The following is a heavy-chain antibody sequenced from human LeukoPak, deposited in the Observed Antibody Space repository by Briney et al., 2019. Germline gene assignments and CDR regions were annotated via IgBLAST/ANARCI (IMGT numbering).Heavy chain of an antibody. V-gene: IGHV4-39*07. CDR1: GGSISSSSYY. J-gene: IGHJ4*02. CDR3: ARLGMGPYYDILTGYPPLDY. Sequence: SETLSLTCTVSGGSISSSSYYWGWIRQPPGKGLEWIGSIYYSGSTNYNPSLKSRVTISVDTSKNQFSLKLSSVTAADTAVYYCARLGMGPYYDILTGYPPLDYWGQGTLVTVSS. D-gene: IGHD3-9*01. CDR2: IYYSGST.